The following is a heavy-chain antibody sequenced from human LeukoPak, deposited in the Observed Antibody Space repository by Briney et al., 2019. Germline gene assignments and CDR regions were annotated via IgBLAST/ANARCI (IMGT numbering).Heavy chain of an antibody. CDR2: TYYRSKWNN. D-gene: IGHD6-19*01. V-gene: IGHV6-1*01. CDR1: GDSVSSNSAD. J-gene: IGHJ4*02. CDR3: ARGWAGTVDY. Sequence: SQTLSLTCGISGDSVSSNSADWNWIRQSPSRGLEWLGRTYYRSKWNNNYAVSVKSRITINADTSKNQFSLQLNSVTPEDTAVYYCARGWAGTVDYWGQGTLVTVSS.